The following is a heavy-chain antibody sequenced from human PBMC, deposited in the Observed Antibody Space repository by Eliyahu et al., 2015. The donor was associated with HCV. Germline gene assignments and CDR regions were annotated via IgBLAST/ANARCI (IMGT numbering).Heavy chain of an antibody. V-gene: IGHV3-48*01. J-gene: IGHJ6*02. CDR3: ARDSSSWYQYYYGMDV. CDR1: GFTFSSYS. CDR2: ISSSSSTI. D-gene: IGHD6-13*01. Sequence: EVQLVESGGGLVQPGGSLRLSCAASGFTFSSYSMNWVRQAPGKGLEWVSYISSSSSTIYYADSVKGRFTISRDNAKNSLYLQMNSLRAEDTAVYYCARDSSSWYQYYYGMDVWGQGTTVTVSS.